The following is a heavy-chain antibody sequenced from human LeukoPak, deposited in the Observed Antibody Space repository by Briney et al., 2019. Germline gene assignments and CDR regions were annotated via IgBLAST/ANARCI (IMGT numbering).Heavy chain of an antibody. CDR1: GGSITSYY. V-gene: IGHV4-59*01. Sequence: SETLSVNCTVSGGSITSYYWSWIRQPPGKGLEWIGYIYYSGSTNYNPSLKSRVTISVDTSKNQFSLKLSSVTAADTAVYYCARSRAGLAARPPLLDWGQGTLVTVSS. CDR3: ARSRAGLAARPPLLD. D-gene: IGHD6-6*01. J-gene: IGHJ4*02. CDR2: IYYSGST.